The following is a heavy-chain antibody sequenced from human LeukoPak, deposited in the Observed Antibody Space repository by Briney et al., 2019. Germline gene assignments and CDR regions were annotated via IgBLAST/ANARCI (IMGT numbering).Heavy chain of an antibody. V-gene: IGHV3-23*01. D-gene: IGHD3-10*01. Sequence: GGSLRLSCAASGFTFRNCAMSWVRQAPGKGLEWVSGISGTGYNTYYADSVKGRFTISRGNSKSTLYLQMNSLGAEDTAVYYCAKHVSGSLFYFDYWGQRTLVTVSS. CDR2: ISGTGYNT. J-gene: IGHJ4*02. CDR3: AKHVSGSLFYFDY. CDR1: GFTFRNCA.